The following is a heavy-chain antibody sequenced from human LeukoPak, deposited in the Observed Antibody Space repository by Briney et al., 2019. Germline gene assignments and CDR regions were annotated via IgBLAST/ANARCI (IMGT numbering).Heavy chain of an antibody. Sequence: KSGGSLRLSCAASGFTFSSYSMNWVRQAPGKGLEWVSSISSSSSYIYYADSVKGRFTISRDNAKNSLYLQMNSLRAEDTAVYYCARDLNGDYYYYGMDVWGQGTTVTVSS. CDR1: GFTFSSYS. CDR2: ISSSSSYI. J-gene: IGHJ6*02. V-gene: IGHV3-21*01. D-gene: IGHD4-17*01. CDR3: ARDLNGDYYYYGMDV.